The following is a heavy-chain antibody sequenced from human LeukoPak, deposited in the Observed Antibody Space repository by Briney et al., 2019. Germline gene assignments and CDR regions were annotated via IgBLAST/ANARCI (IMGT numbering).Heavy chain of an antibody. Sequence: KTSETLSLTCSVSGGSISRYYWSWLRQPPGKGLEWIGYIHYSGSTNYNPSLKSRVTISVDTSKNEFSLKLNSVTAADTAVYYCARAGGYLLYFDSWGQGTLATVSS. D-gene: IGHD5-12*01. CDR3: ARAGGYLLYFDS. CDR2: IHYSGST. V-gene: IGHV4-59*08. CDR1: GGSISRYY. J-gene: IGHJ4*02.